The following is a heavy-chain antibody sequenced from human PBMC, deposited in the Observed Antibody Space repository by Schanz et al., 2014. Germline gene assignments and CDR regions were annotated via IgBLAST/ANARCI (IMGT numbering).Heavy chain of an antibody. J-gene: IGHJ5*02. CDR3: ARPALWFGDNCFDP. Sequence: EVQLVESGGGLVQPGGSLRLSCEASGFSFGNYGMSWVRQAPGKGLVWVSRINGDGSSTNYADSVKGRFTISRDNAKNTLYLQMNSLRAEDTAVYYCARPALWFGDNCFDPWGQGTLVTVSS. CDR2: INGDGSST. CDR1: GFSFGNYG. V-gene: IGHV3-74*02. D-gene: IGHD3-10*01.